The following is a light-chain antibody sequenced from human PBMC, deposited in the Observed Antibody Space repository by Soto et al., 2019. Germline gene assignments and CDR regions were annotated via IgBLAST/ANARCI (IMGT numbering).Light chain of an antibody. J-gene: IGKJ5*01. Sequence: DIQMTQSPSTLSASVGDRVTITCRASQTISTWLAWYQQKPGKAPKLLIYRASSLKSGVPSRFSGSGPGPDFTLTISSLRPEDSATYYCQQLNSYPQTFGQGTRLEIK. CDR2: RAS. V-gene: IGKV1-5*03. CDR3: QQLNSYPQT. CDR1: QTISTW.